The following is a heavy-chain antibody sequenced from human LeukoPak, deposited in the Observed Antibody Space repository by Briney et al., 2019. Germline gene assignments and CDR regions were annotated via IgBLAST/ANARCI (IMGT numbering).Heavy chain of an antibody. CDR1: GFTFASYA. D-gene: IGHD3-16*01. CDR3: AKDPHGDYVDAFDI. Sequence: GGSLRLSCAASGFTFASYAMTWVRQAPGKGLEWVSSIRGTGGSSYYADSVKGRFTISRDNFKNTLYLQMNSLRAEDTAVYYCAKDPHGDYVDAFDIWGQGTMVTVSS. J-gene: IGHJ3*02. V-gene: IGHV3-23*01. CDR2: IRGTGGSS.